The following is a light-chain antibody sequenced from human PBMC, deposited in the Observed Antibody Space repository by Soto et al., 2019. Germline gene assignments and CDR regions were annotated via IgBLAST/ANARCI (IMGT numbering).Light chain of an antibody. J-gene: IGLJ2*01. CDR2: NNS. CDR3: AAWDDSLNGHVV. CDR1: SSNIGSNS. Sequence: QSVLTQPPSASGTPGQRVSMSCSGSSSNIGSNSVNWYQQLPGMAPKLLIYNNSQRPSGVPDRFSGSKSGTSASLAISGLQSEDEAAYYCAAWDDSLNGHVVFGGGTKLTVL. V-gene: IGLV1-44*01.